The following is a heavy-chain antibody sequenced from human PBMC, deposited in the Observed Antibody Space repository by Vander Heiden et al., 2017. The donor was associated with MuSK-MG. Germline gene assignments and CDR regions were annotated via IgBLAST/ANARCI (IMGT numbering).Heavy chain of an antibody. J-gene: IGHJ3*02. V-gene: IGHV4-39*01. CDR2: IYYSGST. CDR1: GGSISSSSYY. Sequence: QLQLQESGPGLVKPSETLSLTCTVSGGSISSSSYYWGWIRRPPGKGREWIGSIYYSGSTYYNPSLKSRVTISVDTSKNQFSLKLSSVTAADTAVYYCARSRIGDYVWGSYRYDGDAFDIWGQGTMVTVSS. D-gene: IGHD3-16*02. CDR3: ARSRIGDYVWGSYRYDGDAFDI.